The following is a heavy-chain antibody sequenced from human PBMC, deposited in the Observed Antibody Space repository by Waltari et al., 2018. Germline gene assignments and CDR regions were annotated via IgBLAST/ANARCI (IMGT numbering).Heavy chain of an antibody. CDR3: GKDMTTVTTSFDS. CDR1: GFKFDDYA. CDR2: VVWDRVTL. V-gene: IGHV3-9*01. J-gene: IGHJ4*02. D-gene: IGHD4-17*01. Sequence: EVHLVESGGGLVQPGRSLRLSCAASGFKFDDYAMHWVRQPPGEGLGWVLGVVWDRVTLGYADSVKGRFASSRDTAKNALYLEMNSLRVDDTAFYYCGKDMTTVTTSFDSWGPGTLVIVSS.